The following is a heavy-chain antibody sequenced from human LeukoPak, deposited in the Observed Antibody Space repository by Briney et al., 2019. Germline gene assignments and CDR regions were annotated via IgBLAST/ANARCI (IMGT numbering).Heavy chain of an antibody. J-gene: IGHJ4*02. CDR3: ARAPGYYDSSGYYQFDY. CDR1: GYTFTSYG. CDR2: ISAYNGNT. D-gene: IGHD3-22*01. Sequence: GASVKVSCKASGYTFTSYGISWVRQAPGPGLEWMGWISAYNGNTNYAQKLQGRVTMTTDTSTSTAYMELRSLRSDDTAVYYCARAPGYYDSSGYYQFDYWGQGTLVTVSS. V-gene: IGHV1-18*01.